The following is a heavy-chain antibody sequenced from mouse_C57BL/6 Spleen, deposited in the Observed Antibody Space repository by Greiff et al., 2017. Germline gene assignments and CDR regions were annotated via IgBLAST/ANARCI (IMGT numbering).Heavy chain of an antibody. CDR3: ARPITTVVTDWYCDV. J-gene: IGHJ1*03. Sequence: VKLVESGAELARPGASVKMSCKASGYTFTSYTMHWVKQRPGQGLEWIGYINPSSGYTKYNQKFKDKATLTADKSSSTAYMQLSSLTSEDSAVYYYARPITTVVTDWYCDVWGTGTTVTVSS. CDR1: GYTFTSYT. D-gene: IGHD1-1*01. CDR2: INPSSGYT. V-gene: IGHV1-4*01.